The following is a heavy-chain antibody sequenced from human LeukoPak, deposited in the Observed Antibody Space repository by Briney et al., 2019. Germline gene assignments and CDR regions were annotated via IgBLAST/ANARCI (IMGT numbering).Heavy chain of an antibody. V-gene: IGHV3-53*01. CDR1: GSTVSSNY. D-gene: IGHD2-15*01. CDR3: ARGCSDKKCYIHY. J-gene: IGHJ4*02. CDR2: IYSGGEI. Sequence: GGSLRLSCAASGSTVSSNYMNWVRQAPGKGLEWVSVIYSGGEIYYADSVKGRFTISRDSSKNTLYLQMNSLRVEDTAVYFCARGCSDKKCYIHYWGQGTLVTVSS.